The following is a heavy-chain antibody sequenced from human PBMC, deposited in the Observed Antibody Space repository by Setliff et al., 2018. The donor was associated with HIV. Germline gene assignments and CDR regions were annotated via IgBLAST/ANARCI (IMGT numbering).Heavy chain of an antibody. CDR1: GGTFSSYA. D-gene: IGHD1-26*01. Sequence: SVKVSCKASGGTFSSYAISWVRQAPGQGLEWMGGIIPILGIANYAQKFQGRVTITADKSTSTAYMELGSLRSEDTAVYYCARHPRGGSYLSGDYYYYGMDVWGQGTTVTVS. J-gene: IGHJ6*02. V-gene: IGHV1-69*10. CDR3: ARHPRGGSYLSGDYYYYGMDV. CDR2: IIPILGIA.